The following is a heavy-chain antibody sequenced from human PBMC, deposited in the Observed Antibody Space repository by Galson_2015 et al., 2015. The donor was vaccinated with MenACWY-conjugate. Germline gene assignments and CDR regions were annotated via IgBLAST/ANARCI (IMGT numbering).Heavy chain of an antibody. V-gene: IGHV3-23*01. Sequence: SLRLSCAPSGFTFSTYAMSWVRQAPGMGLGWVSGITGSGDSTHYADSVKGRFTISRDNSKNMLYLRMSSLRADDTAVYYCVKDGLRDIIVRWGQGTLVTVSS. J-gene: IGHJ4*02. D-gene: IGHD1-26*01. CDR3: VKDGLRDIIVR. CDR2: ITGSGDST. CDR1: GFTFSTYA.